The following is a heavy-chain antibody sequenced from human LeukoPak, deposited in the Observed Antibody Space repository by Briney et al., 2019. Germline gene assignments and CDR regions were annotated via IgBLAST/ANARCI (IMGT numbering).Heavy chain of an antibody. J-gene: IGHJ4*02. D-gene: IGHD2-21*02. CDR3: ARVGYCGGDCYPFDY. CDR1: GGSFSGYY. V-gene: IGHV4-34*01. Sequence: SETLSLTCAIYGGSFSGYYWSWIRQPPGKGLEWIGEINRRGSTNYNPSLKSRVTISVDTSRNSFSLELSSVTAADTAVYYCARVGYCGGDCYPFDYWGQGTLTTISS. CDR2: INRRGST.